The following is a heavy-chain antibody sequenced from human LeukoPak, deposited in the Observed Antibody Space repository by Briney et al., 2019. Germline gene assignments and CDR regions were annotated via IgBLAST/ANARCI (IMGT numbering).Heavy chain of an antibody. CDR1: GYTFTRYY. Sequence: ASVKVSCKASGYTFTRYYMHWVRQAPGQGLEWMGWINPNNGGTNYAQKFQGRVTMTRDTSINTAYMEMSRLRSDDTAVYYCARVAGRSDDFDIWGQGTMVTVSS. CDR3: ARVAGRSDDFDI. J-gene: IGHJ3*02. CDR2: INPNNGGT. V-gene: IGHV1-2*02. D-gene: IGHD1-26*01.